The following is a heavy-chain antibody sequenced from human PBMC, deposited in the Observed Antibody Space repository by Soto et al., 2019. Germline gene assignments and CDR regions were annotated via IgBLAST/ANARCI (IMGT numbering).Heavy chain of an antibody. CDR2: INPDGSAT. J-gene: IGHJ4*02. Sequence: LRLSCAASGFTFSSYWMHWVRQAPGKGLVWVSRINPDGSATNYADSVKGRFTISRDNSKNTLYLQMSSLRAEDTAVYYCARTDGLDYWGQGSLVTVSS. CDR3: ARTDGLDY. V-gene: IGHV3-74*01. CDR1: GFTFSSYW.